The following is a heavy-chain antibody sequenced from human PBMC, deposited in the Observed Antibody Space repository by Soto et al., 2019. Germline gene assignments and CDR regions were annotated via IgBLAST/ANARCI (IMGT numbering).Heavy chain of an antibody. CDR2: INPNSGGT. V-gene: IGHV1-2*02. CDR3: ARDVRELKGWYFDL. Sequence: QVQLVQSGAEVKKPGASVKVSCKASGYTFTGYYMHWVRQAPGQGLEWMGWINPNSGGTNYAQKVQGRVTMTRDTSISTAYMELSRLRSDDTAVYYCARDVRELKGWYFDLWGRGTLVTVSS. J-gene: IGHJ2*01. D-gene: IGHD1-26*01. CDR1: GYTFTGYY.